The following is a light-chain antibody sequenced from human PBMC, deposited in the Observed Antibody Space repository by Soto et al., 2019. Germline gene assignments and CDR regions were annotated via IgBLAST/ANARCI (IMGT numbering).Light chain of an antibody. CDR3: QQYGSTPPYT. J-gene: IGKJ2*01. V-gene: IGKV3-20*01. Sequence: EIVLTQSPGTLSLSPGERATLSCRASQSVSSSYLAWYQQKPGQAPRLLIYGASSRATGIPDRFSGSGSGTTVTLPISRLEPEDDAVYYCQQYGSTPPYTFGQGTKLEIK. CDR1: QSVSSSY. CDR2: GAS.